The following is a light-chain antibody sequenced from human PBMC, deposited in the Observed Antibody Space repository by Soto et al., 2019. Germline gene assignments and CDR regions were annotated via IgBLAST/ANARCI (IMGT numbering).Light chain of an antibody. CDR2: ATS. J-gene: IGKJ1*01. CDR3: QQYFASSWT. V-gene: IGKV3-20*01. Sequence: EIVLTQSPGTLSSSPGERATLSCRASQSIDSKYLAWYQHKPGQDPRLLIYATSSRATGIPERFGGSGSGTDFTLTINRLEHEDFTVYYCQQYFASSWTFGQENKVDIK. CDR1: QSIDSKY.